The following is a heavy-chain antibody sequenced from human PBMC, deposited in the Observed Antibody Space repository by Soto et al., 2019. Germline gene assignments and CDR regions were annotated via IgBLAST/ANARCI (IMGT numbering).Heavy chain of an antibody. CDR1: GGSISSGGYY. V-gene: IGHV4-31*03. CDR3: ARGPSGYDSFSFEY. CDR2: IYYSGST. Sequence: SETLSLTCTVSGGSISSGGYYWSWIRQHPGKGLEWIGYIYYSGSTYYNPSLKSRVTISVDTSKNQFSLKLSSVTAADTAVYYCARGPSGYDSFSFEYWGQGTLVTVSS. J-gene: IGHJ4*02. D-gene: IGHD5-12*01.